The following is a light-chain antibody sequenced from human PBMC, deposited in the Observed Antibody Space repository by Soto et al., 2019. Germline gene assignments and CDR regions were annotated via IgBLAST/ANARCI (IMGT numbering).Light chain of an antibody. CDR1: QGISNY. Sequence: AIRLTQSPSSFSASTGDRVTITCRASQGISNYLAWYHQKPGKAPKLLIYAASTLQSGVPSRFPGSGSGTDFTLTISGLQSEDFATYYCQQYYSYPLTFGGGTKVEIK. V-gene: IGKV1-8*01. CDR2: AAS. CDR3: QQYYSYPLT. J-gene: IGKJ4*01.